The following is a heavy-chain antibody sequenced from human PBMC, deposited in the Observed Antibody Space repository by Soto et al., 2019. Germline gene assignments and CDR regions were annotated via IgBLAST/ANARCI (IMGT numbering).Heavy chain of an antibody. Sequence: LSETLSLTCAVYGGSFSGYYWSWIRQPPGKGLEWIGEINHSGSTNYNPSLKSRVTISVDTSKNQFSLKLSSVTAADTAVYYCARRQWLVPFDYWGQGTLVTVSS. D-gene: IGHD6-19*01. CDR1: GGSFSGYY. CDR3: ARRQWLVPFDY. CDR2: INHSGST. J-gene: IGHJ4*02. V-gene: IGHV4-34*01.